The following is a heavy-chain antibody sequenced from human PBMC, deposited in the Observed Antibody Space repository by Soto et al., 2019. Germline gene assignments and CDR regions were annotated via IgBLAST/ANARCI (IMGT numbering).Heavy chain of an antibody. D-gene: IGHD4-17*01. CDR3: PRDYGDPPHHYFGFDV. V-gene: IGHV2-5*02. J-gene: IGHJ6*02. CDR1: GFSLNTSGVG. Sequence: QITLKESGPTLVKPTQTLTLTCTFSGFSLNTSGVGVGWIRQPPGKALECLALIYWDDDKRYSPSLKTRLTITKDTSNNRVVPAMTNTDPVDTATYYCPRDYGDPPHHYFGFDVWGQGTTLTVSS. CDR2: IYWDDDK.